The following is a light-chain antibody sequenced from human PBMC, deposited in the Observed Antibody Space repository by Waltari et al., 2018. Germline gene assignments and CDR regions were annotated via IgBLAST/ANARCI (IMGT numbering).Light chain of an antibody. J-gene: IGKJ1*01. CDR2: GAM. CDR3: QQYGSTPWT. Sequence: ENVLTQSPSTLSLSPGERVTLSCRASHSVSSRYLAWYQQKPGQAPRLLIYGAMNRAIGIPDRFSGSGLATDFTFTISRLEPEDSAVYYCQQYGSTPWTFGQGTKVEIK. CDR1: HSVSSRY. V-gene: IGKV3-20*01.